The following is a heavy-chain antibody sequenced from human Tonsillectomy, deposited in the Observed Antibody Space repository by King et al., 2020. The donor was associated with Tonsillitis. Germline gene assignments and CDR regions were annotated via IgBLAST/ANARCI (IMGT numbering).Heavy chain of an antibody. CDR3: ATRPIVATP. D-gene: IGHD5-12*01. J-gene: IGHJ4*02. V-gene: IGHV3-30-3*01. CDR1: GFTFSGYT. Sequence: VQLVESGGGVVQPGRSLRLSCAASGFTFSGYTMHWVRQAPGKGLEWVAVISYDGSNKYYADSVKGRFTISRDNSKNTLYLQMNSLRGEDTAVYYCATRPIVATPWGQGALVTVSS. CDR2: ISYDGSNK.